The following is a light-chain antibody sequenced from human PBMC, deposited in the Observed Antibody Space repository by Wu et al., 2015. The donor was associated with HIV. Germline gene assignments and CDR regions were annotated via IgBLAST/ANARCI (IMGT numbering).Light chain of an antibody. V-gene: IGKV1-39*01. CDR1: QDIETF. CDR3: QQSFSRYA. Sequence: DIEMTQSPPFLSVSVGDRVTITCRASQDIETFLNWYQQKSGKVPDLLIRSASTLESGVPLRFSGSGSGTDFTLTISSLQPEDVATYYCQQSFSRYAFGQGYETGDQT. CDR2: SAS. J-gene: IGKJ2*01.